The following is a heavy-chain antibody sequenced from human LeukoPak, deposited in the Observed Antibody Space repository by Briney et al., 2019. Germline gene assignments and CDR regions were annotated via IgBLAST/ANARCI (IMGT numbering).Heavy chain of an antibody. D-gene: IGHD1-1*01. Sequence: PGGSLRLSCAASGFTFSSYAMSWVRQAPGKGLDWVSAMSGSGASTYYADSVKGRFTISRDNSKNTLYLQMNSLRAEDTAVYYCAKGSASTTYYYYYYMDVWGKGTTVTVSS. J-gene: IGHJ6*03. CDR1: GFTFSSYA. V-gene: IGHV3-23*01. CDR3: AKGSASTTYYYYYYMDV. CDR2: MSGSGAST.